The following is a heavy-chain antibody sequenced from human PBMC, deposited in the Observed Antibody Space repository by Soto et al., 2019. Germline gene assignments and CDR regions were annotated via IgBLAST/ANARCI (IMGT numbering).Heavy chain of an antibody. V-gene: IGHV1-46*01. CDR1: GYTFTSYY. D-gene: IGHD3-16*01. Sequence: GASVKVSCKASGYTFTSYYMHWVRQAPGQGLEWMGIINPSGGSTSYAQKFQGRVTMTRDTSTSTVYMELSGLRSEDTAVYYCARVGGDHWYFDLWGRGTLVTVSS. J-gene: IGHJ2*01. CDR2: INPSGGST. CDR3: ARVGGDHWYFDL.